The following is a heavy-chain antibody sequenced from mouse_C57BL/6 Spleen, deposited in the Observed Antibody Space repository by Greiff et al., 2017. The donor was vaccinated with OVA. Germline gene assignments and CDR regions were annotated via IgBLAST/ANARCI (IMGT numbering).Heavy chain of an antibody. V-gene: IGHV6-3*01. Sequence: EVQLQESGGGLVQPGGSMKLSCVASGFTFSNYWMNWVRQSPEKGLEWVAQIRLKSDNYATHYAESVKGRFTISRDDSKSSVYLQMNNLRAEDTGIYYCTYGPHWYFDVWGKGTTVTVSS. CDR1: GFTFSNYW. CDR2: IRLKSDNYAT. J-gene: IGHJ1*03. CDR3: TYGPHWYFDV. D-gene: IGHD1-1*02.